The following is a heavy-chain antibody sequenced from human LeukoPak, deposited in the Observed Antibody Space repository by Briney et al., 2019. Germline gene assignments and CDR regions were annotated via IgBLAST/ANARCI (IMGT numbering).Heavy chain of an antibody. CDR1: GFTFDDYT. J-gene: IGHJ4*02. Sequence: GGSLRLSCAASGFTFDDYTLHWVRQAPGKGLEWVSLISWDGHNTYYADSVKGRFTISRDNSKNSLYLQMNSLRIEDTALYYCAKKKASETAAGSYFDYWGQGTPVTVSS. CDR3: AKKKASETAAGSYFDY. D-gene: IGHD6-25*01. CDR2: ISWDGHNT. V-gene: IGHV3-43*01.